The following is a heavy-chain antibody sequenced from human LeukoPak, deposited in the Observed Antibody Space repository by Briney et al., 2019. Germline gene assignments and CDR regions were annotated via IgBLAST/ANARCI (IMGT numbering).Heavy chain of an antibody. D-gene: IGHD3-10*01. J-gene: IGHJ4*02. V-gene: IGHV1-24*01. CDR3: ATAGSGSYNYALGY. CDR2: FDPEDGET. CDR1: GGTFSSYA. Sequence: ASVKVSCKASGGTFSSYAISWVRQAPGQGLEWMEGFDPEDGETIYAQKFQGRVTMTEDTSTDTAYMELSSLRSEDTAVYYCATAGSGSYNYALGYWGQGTLVTVSS.